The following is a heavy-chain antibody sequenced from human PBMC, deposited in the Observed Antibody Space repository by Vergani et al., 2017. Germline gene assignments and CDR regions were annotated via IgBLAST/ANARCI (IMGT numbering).Heavy chain of an antibody. D-gene: IGHD2-2*01. CDR2: INPNSGGT. V-gene: IGHV1-2*02. J-gene: IGHJ6*03. CDR3: ATLGYCSSTSCSIGGYYYYYYYMDV. Sequence: QVQLVQSGAEVKKPGASVKVSCKASGYTFSDHHLHWVRQAPGQGLEWVGWINPNSGGTNYAQKFQGRVTMTRDTSISTAYMELSRLRSDDTAVYYCATLGYCSSTSCSIGGYYYYYYYMDVWGKGTTVTVSS. CDR1: GYTFSDHH.